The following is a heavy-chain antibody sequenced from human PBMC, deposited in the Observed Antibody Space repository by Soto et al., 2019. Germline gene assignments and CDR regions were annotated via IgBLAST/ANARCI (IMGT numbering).Heavy chain of an antibody. CDR2: IIPIFGTA. CDR1: GGTFSSYA. D-gene: IGHD3-22*01. Sequence: SVKVSCKASGGTFSSYAISWVRQAPGQGLEWMGGIIPIFGTANYAQKFQGRVTITADESTSTAYMELSSLRSEDTAVYCCARTYYYDSSGYPPEYYFDYWGQGALVTVSS. V-gene: IGHV1-69*13. CDR3: ARTYYYDSSGYPPEYYFDY. J-gene: IGHJ4*02.